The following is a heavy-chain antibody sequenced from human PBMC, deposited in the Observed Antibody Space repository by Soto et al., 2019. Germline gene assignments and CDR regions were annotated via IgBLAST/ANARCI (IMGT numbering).Heavy chain of an antibody. CDR3: AGVLRYFDWPSGRFDP. CDR1: GGSISSGGYY. V-gene: IGHV4-31*03. CDR2: IYYSGST. Sequence: PSETLSLTCTVSGGSISSGGYYWSWIRQHPGKGLEWIGYIYYSGSTYYNPSLKSRVTISVDTSKNQFSLKLSSVTAADTAVYYCAGVLRYFDWPSGRFDPWGQGTLVTVSS. D-gene: IGHD3-9*01. J-gene: IGHJ5*02.